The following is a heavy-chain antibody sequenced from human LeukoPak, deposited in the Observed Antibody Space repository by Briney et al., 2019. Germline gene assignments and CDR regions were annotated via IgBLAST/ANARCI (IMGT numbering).Heavy chain of an antibody. V-gene: IGHV2-70*04. CDR2: IGWDDDK. CDR3: ARMAYSGNYWTSFDY. D-gene: IGHD1-26*01. CDR1: GFSLSTSGMR. Sequence: SGPALVKPTRTLTLTCTFSGFSLSTSGMRVSWIRQPPGKALEWLARIGWDDDKFYRTSLKTRLTISKDTSKNQVVLTMTNMDPVDTATYYCARMAYSGNYWTSFDYWGQGTLVTVSS. J-gene: IGHJ4*02.